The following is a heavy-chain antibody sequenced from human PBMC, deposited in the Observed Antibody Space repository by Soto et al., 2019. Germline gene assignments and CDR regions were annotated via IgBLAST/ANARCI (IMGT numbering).Heavy chain of an antibody. V-gene: IGHV3-48*03. CDR2: ISSSGSTI. CDR1: EFSLSDYE. CDR3: ARSRIDY. J-gene: IGHJ4*02. Sequence: EVQLVESGGGLVQPGGSLRLSCADSEFSLSDYELHWVRQAPGKGLEWLSYISSSGSTIYYADSVKGRFTISRDNAKNSLYLQMNSLRAEHTAVYYCARSRIDYWGQGTLVTVSA.